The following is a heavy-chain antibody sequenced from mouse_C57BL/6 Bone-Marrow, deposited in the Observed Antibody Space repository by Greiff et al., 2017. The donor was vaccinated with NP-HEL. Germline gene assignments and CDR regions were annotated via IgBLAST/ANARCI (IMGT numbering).Heavy chain of an antibody. V-gene: IGHV1-80*01. CDR3: ARRDGYLYYFDY. Sequence: VQVVESGAELVKPGASVKISCKASGYAFSSYWMNWVKQRPGKGLEWIGQIYPGDGDTNYNGKFKGKATLTADKSSSTAYMQLSSLTSEDSAVYFCARRDGYLYYFDYWGQGTTLTVSS. J-gene: IGHJ2*01. CDR2: IYPGDGDT. CDR1: GYAFSSYW. D-gene: IGHD2-3*01.